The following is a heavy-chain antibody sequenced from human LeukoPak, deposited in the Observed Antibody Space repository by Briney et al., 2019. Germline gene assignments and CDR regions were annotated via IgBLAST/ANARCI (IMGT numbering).Heavy chain of an antibody. V-gene: IGHV1-69*04. CDR3: AKDQNSSSSGWKSPPDY. CDR1: GGTFSSYA. D-gene: IGHD6-13*01. Sequence: GASVKVSCKASGGTFSSYAISWVRQAPGQGLEWMGRIIPILGIANYAQKFQGRVTITADKSTSTAYMELSSLRSEDTAVYYCAKDQNSSSSGWKSPPDYWGQGTLVTVSS. J-gene: IGHJ4*02. CDR2: IIPILGIA.